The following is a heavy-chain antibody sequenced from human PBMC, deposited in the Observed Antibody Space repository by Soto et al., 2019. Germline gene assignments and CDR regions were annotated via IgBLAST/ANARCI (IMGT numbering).Heavy chain of an antibody. CDR3: ARGLTVYSAVLHHYYAMDV. CDR2: FIPLFGTP. CDR1: GGTFKSYV. J-gene: IGHJ6*02. V-gene: IGHV1-69*01. D-gene: IGHD2-8*01. Sequence: QVQLVQSGAEVKKPGSSVKVSCKASGGTFKSYVFSWIRQAPEQGLEWMGGFIPLFGTPNYAQKFQGRVTITADESTSTVYMEMSSLTSEDSAVYYCARGLTVYSAVLHHYYAMDVWGQGTTVAVSS.